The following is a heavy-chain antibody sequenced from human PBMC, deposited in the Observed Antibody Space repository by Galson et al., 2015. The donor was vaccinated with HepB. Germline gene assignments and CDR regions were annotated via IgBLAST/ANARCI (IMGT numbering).Heavy chain of an antibody. J-gene: IGHJ4*02. D-gene: IGHD2-2*01. CDR2: ISYDGSNK. CDR3: ARDWAGDCSSTSCYGLIDY. CDR1: GFTFSSYA. Sequence: SLRLSCAASGFTFSSYAMHWVRQAPGKGLEWVAVISYDGSNKYYADSVKGRFTISRDNSKNTLYLQMNSLRAENTAVYYCARDWAGDCSSTSCYGLIDYWGQGTLVTASS. V-gene: IGHV3-30*04.